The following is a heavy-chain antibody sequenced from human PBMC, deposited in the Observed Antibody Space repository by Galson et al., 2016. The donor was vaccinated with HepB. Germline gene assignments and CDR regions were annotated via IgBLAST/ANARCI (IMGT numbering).Heavy chain of an antibody. CDR1: GFAFLSYG. D-gene: IGHD3-22*01. V-gene: IGHV3-30*18. J-gene: IGHJ6*02. Sequence: LRLSCAASGFAFLSYGMHWVRQAPGKGLEWVAVISYDGGIKYYVDSVKGRFTISRDNSKNTLYLQMNSLRAEDTAVYYCAKDFTMIVVPYYYYGMDVWGQGTTVTVSS. CDR3: AKDFTMIVVPYYYYGMDV. CDR2: ISYDGGIK.